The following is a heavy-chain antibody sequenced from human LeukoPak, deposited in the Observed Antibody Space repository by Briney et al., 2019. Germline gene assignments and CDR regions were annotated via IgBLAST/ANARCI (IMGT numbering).Heavy chain of an antibody. V-gene: IGHV3-53*01. J-gene: IGHJ4*02. D-gene: IGHD1-1*01. CDR2: IYSDGST. CDR1: GFTVRSTY. Sequence: PGGSLRLSCAASGFTVRSTYMSWVRQAPGKGLEWFSLIYSDGSTYYADSVKGRFTISRDTSKNTLYLQMNSLRAEDTAVYYCSRDGRAVAATTGYWGQGTLVTVSS. CDR3: SRDGRAVAATTGY.